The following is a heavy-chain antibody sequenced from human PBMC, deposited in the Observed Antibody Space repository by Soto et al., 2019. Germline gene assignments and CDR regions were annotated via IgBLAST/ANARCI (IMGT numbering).Heavy chain of an antibody. J-gene: IGHJ4*02. D-gene: IGHD6-13*01. CDR2: IHHSETT. Sequence: SETMSLTCAVSGAPITSNNWWAWLRRSPGKGLEWIGEIHHSETTNYNPSLNSRVSISVDKSKNQFSLKLSSVTAADTAVYYCARAGAAAVHFDYWGQGTLVTVSS. CDR1: GAPITSNNW. CDR3: ARAGAAAVHFDY. V-gene: IGHV4-4*02.